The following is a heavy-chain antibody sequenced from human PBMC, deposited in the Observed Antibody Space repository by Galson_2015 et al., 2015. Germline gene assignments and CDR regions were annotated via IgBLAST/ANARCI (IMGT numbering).Heavy chain of an antibody. CDR1: GFTFSNSA. J-gene: IGHJ5*02. CDR2: IGGTGAKT. Sequence: SLRPSCAASGFTFSNSAMTWVRQAPGKGLEWVAAIGGTGAKTYYSESAKGRFTVSRDNSKNTLFLQMNSLTADDTALYYCARVRGTSWNKGDWLDPWGQGTLVTVSS. V-gene: IGHV3-23*01. CDR3: ARVRGTSWNKGDWLDP. D-gene: IGHD1/OR15-1a*01.